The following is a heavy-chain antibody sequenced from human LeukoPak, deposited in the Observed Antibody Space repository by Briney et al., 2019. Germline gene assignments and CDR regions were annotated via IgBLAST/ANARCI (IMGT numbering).Heavy chain of an antibody. J-gene: IGHJ3*02. V-gene: IGHV4-30-4*01. D-gene: IGHD6-13*01. CDR3: ARVSRAAAGIDAFDI. CDR2: IYYSGST. CDR1: GGSISSGDYY. Sequence: SETLSLTCTVSGGSISSGDYYWSWIRQPPGKGLEWIGYIYYSGSTYYNPSLKSRVTISVDTSKNQFSLKLSSVTAADTAVYYCARVSRAAAGIDAFDIWGQGTMVTASS.